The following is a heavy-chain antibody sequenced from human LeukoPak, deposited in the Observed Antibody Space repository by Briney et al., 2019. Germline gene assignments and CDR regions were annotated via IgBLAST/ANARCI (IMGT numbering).Heavy chain of an antibody. J-gene: IGHJ4*02. Sequence: GGSLRLSCAASGCTFSSYAMRWVRQAPGKGLEWVAIISIDGSDKYYADSVEGRFTISRDNSKNTLYLEMNSLRAEDTAVYYCARASCSPTSCYLGKIDYWGQGTLVTVSS. CDR3: ARASCSPTSCYLGKIDY. CDR1: GCTFSSYA. CDR2: ISIDGSDK. V-gene: IGHV3-30*04. D-gene: IGHD2-2*01.